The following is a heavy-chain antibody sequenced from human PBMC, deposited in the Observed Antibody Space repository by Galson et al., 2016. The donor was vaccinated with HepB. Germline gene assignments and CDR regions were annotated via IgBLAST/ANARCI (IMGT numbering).Heavy chain of an antibody. D-gene: IGHD6-13*01. CDR3: ARVSTRGVAATGYCAF. CDR2: INSKGDST. Sequence: SLRLSCAASGFSFRSYAMHWVRQAPGKGLEYVSSINSKGDSTYYAESVKGRFIISRDNSGNTLYLQMGSLIPDDTAVYYCARVSTRGVAATGYCAFWGQGTLVTVSS. V-gene: IGHV3-64*02. CDR1: GFSFRSYA. J-gene: IGHJ4*02.